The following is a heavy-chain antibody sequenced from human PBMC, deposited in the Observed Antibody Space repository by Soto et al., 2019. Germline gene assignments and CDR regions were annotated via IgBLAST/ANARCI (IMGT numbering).Heavy chain of an antibody. J-gene: IGHJ3*02. CDR2: IKQDGSEK. Sequence: PGGSLRLSCVASRFTFSNYWMSWVRQAPGKGLEWVANIKQDGSEKWYVDSVKGRFTISRDNAKNSLYLQMNSLRAEDTAVYYCARGDYYDTSGPFSDAFDIWGQGTMVT. CDR1: RFTFSNYW. V-gene: IGHV3-7*04. CDR3: ARGDYYDTSGPFSDAFDI. D-gene: IGHD3-22*01.